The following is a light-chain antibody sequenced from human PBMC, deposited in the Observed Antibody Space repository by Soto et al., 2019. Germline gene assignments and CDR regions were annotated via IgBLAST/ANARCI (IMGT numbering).Light chain of an antibody. CDR3: SSYGASSTL. CDR1: SSDIGGYNY. CDR2: DVS. J-gene: IGLJ2*01. Sequence: QSALTQPASVSGSPGQSITIPCTGTSSDIGGYNYVSWYQQHPGKAPKLMIFDVSYRPSGISDRFSGSKSGNTASLTISGLQPEDEAHYYCSSYGASSTLFGGGIQLTVL. V-gene: IGLV2-14*03.